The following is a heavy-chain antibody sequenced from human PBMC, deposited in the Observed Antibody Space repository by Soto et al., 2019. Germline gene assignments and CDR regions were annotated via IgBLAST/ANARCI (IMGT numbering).Heavy chain of an antibody. D-gene: IGHD2-15*01. J-gene: IGHJ6*02. CDR1: GFTFSSYW. CDR2: IKQDGSEK. Sequence: EVRLVESGGGLVQPGGSLRLSCAASGFTFSSYWMSWVRQAPGKGLEWVANIKQDGSEKYYVDSVKGRFTISRDNAKNSLYLQMNSLRAEDTAVYYCARVDIVVVVDASYYGMDVWGQGTTVTVSS. CDR3: ARVDIVVVVDASYYGMDV. V-gene: IGHV3-7*01.